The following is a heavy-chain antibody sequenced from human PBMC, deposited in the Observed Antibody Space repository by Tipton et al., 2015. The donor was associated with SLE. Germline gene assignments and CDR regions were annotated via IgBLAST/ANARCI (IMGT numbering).Heavy chain of an antibody. CDR2: ISSSSSYT. J-gene: IGHJ4*02. V-gene: IGHV3-11*06. CDR1: GFTFSDYY. D-gene: IGHD1-1*01. Sequence: SLRLSCAASGFTFSDYYMSWIRQAPGKGLEWVSYISSSSSYTNYADSVKGRFTISRDNAKNSLYLQMNSLRAEDTAVYYCAKAGPYNAGLDYWGQGTLVTVSS. CDR3: AKAGPYNAGLDY.